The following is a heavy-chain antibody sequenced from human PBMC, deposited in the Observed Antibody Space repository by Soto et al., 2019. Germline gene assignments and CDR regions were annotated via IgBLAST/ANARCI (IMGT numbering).Heavy chain of an antibody. J-gene: IGHJ5*02. Sequence: ASVKVSCKASGYTFTSYGNSWVRQAPGQGLEWMGWISAYNGNTNYAQKLQGRVTMTTDTSTSTAYMELRSLRAEDTAVYYCAKEKDDILTGSPADPWGQGTLVTVSS. V-gene: IGHV1-18*01. CDR3: AKEKDDILTGSPADP. CDR2: ISAYNGNT. D-gene: IGHD3-9*01. CDR1: GYTFTSYG.